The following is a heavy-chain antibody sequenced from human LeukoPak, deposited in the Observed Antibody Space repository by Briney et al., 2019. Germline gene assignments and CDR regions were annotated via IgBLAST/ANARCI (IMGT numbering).Heavy chain of an antibody. D-gene: IGHD3-16*01. CDR2: IYSGGST. V-gene: IGHV3-66*01. Sequence: GGSLRLSCAASGFTFSSYAMSWVRQAPGKGLEWVSVIYSGGSTYYTDSVKGRFTISRDNSKNTLYLQMNSLRDEDTAVYYRARATYYSDTRHIDYWGQGILVTVSS. CDR1: GFTFSSYA. J-gene: IGHJ4*02. CDR3: ARATYYSDTRHIDY.